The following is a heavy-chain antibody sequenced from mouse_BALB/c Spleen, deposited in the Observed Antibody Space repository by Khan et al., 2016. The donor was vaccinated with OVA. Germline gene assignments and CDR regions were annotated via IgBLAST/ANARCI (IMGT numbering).Heavy chain of an antibody. V-gene: IGHV1-9*01. J-gene: IGHJ3*01. CDR3: ARGGYGGFTY. Sequence: QVQLKQSGGDLMKPGASVKISCKATGYTFSSYWIEWVKQRPGHGLEWIGQIFPGSGSTTYNEKFKGKATFTADTSSNTAYMQLSSLTSADSSVYYCARGGYGGFTYWGQGTLVTVSA. CDR2: IFPGSGST. D-gene: IGHD2-2*01. CDR1: GYTFSSYW.